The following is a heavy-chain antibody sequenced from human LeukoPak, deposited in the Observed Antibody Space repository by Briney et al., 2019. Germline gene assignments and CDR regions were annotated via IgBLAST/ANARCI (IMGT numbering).Heavy chain of an antibody. CDR1: GGSFSDYY. CDR2: INHSGST. D-gene: IGHD2-2*02. CDR3: AAIVVVPAAIMWFDP. V-gene: IGHV4-34*01. J-gene: IGHJ5*02. Sequence: SETLSLTCAVYGGSFSDYYWSWIRQPPGKGLEWIGEINHSGSTNYNPSLKSRVTISVDTSKNQFSPKLSSVAAADTAVYYRAAIVVVPAAIMWFDPWGQGNLVTVSS.